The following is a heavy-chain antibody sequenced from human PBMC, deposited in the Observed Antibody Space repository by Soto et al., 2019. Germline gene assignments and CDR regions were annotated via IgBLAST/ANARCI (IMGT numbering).Heavy chain of an antibody. V-gene: IGHV3-48*03. D-gene: IGHD1-26*01. J-gene: IGHJ3*01. CDR2: IHPSGQPI. CDR1: GFTFSSSE. CDR3: ARRASR. Sequence: GGSLRLSCAVSGFTFSSSEMYWVRQAPGKGLEWISYIHPSGQPIFYADSVKGRFTISRDNANNSLFLQMNSLRAEDTAVYYCARRASRWGQGTMVTVSS.